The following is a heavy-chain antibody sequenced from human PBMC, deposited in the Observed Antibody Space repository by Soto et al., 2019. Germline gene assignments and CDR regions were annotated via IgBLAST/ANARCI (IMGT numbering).Heavy chain of an antibody. CDR1: GFTFTSSA. Sequence: GASVKVSCKASGFTFTSSAMQWVRQARGQRLEWIGWIVVGSGNTNYAQKFQERVTITRDMSTSTAYMELSSLRSEDTAVYYCAAQYCSGGSCYSGLFDYWGQGTLVTVSS. J-gene: IGHJ4*02. CDR3: AAQYCSGGSCYSGLFDY. V-gene: IGHV1-58*02. CDR2: IVVGSGNT. D-gene: IGHD2-15*01.